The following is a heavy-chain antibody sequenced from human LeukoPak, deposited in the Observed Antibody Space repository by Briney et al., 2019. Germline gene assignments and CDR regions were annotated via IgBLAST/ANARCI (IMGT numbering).Heavy chain of an antibody. D-gene: IGHD6-13*01. CDR2: IYYSGST. CDR3: ARLPYSSSWYGYSYGMDV. J-gene: IGHJ6*02. V-gene: IGHV4-59*08. CDR1: GGSISSYY. Sequence: SETLSLTCTVSGGSISSYYWSWIRQPPGKGLEWIGYIYYSGSTNYNPSLKSRVTISVDTSKNQFSLKLSSVTAADTAVYYCARLPYSSSWYGYSYGMDVWGQGTTVTVSS.